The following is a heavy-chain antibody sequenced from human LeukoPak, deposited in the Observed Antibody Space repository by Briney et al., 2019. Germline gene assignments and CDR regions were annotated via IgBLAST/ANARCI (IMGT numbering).Heavy chain of an antibody. J-gene: IGHJ4*02. D-gene: IGHD5-12*01. CDR3: ARSDIVATFFNY. Sequence: SETLSLTCAVYGGSFSGYYWSWIRQPPGKGLEWIGEINHSGSTNYNPSLKSRVTISVDTSKNQFSLKLSSVTAADTAVYYCARSDIVATFFNYWGQGTLVTVSS. CDR2: INHSGST. V-gene: IGHV4-34*01. CDR1: GGSFSGYY.